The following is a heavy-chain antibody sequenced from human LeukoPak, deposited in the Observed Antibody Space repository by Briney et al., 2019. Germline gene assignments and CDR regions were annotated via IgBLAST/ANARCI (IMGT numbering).Heavy chain of an antibody. CDR1: GFTLSNYA. Sequence: GGALTHSRAASGFTLSNYAMSSVRQAPGKGLEWVSAISGKGGSTHYEGSVKGRLTILRDNPKHTLYLQMHGLRADETAVYYCVKHQSLTYCSSTSCYMEEGFDIGGQRTMDTVSS. J-gene: IGHJ3*02. CDR3: VKHQSLTYCSSTSCYMEEGFDI. V-gene: IGHV3-23*01. CDR2: ISGKGGST. D-gene: IGHD2-2*02.